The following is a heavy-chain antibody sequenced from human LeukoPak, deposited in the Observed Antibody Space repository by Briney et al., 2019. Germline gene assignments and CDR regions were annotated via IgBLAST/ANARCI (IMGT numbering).Heavy chain of an antibody. CDR2: ISYDGSNK. D-gene: IGHD3-22*01. J-gene: IGHJ4*02. CDR3: ARDQYYYDSSSYYLFDY. V-gene: IGHV3-30-3*01. CDR1: GFTFSSYA. Sequence: GRSLRLSCAASGFTFSSYAMHWVRQAPGKGLEWVAVISYDGSNKYYADSVKGRFTISRDNSKNTLYLQMNSLRAEDTAVYYCARDQYYYDSSSYYLFDYWGQGTLVTVSS.